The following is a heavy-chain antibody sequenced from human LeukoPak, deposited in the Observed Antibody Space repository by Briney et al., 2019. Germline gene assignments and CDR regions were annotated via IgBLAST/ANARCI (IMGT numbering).Heavy chain of an antibody. CDR1: GFTFSGYE. CDR2: ISSRGSTI. CDR3: ARDSNVDTTMDFDH. D-gene: IGHD5-18*01. J-gene: IGHJ4*02. V-gene: IGHV3-48*03. Sequence: GGSLRLSCAASGFTFSGYEMNWVRQAPGKGLEWISYISSRGSTIYYADTVKGRFTISRDNAKSSLYLQMNSLRAEDTAVYYCARDSNVDTTMDFDHWGQGTLVTVSS.